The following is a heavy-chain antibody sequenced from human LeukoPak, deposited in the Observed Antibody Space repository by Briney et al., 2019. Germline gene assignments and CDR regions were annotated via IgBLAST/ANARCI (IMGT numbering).Heavy chain of an antibody. D-gene: IGHD5-12*01. CDR2: IDSSGTDV. CDR3: AKGLDPRWGDTDIYYFDY. CDR1: GFIFSDYS. J-gene: IGHJ4*02. Sequence: GGSLRLSCAASGFIFSDYSMNWIRQTPGKGLEWVSYIDSSGTDVSYTDSVKGRFTISRDNAEKSLYLQMNSLRAEDTAVYYCAKGLDPRWGDTDIYYFDYWGQGTLVTVSS. V-gene: IGHV3-11*04.